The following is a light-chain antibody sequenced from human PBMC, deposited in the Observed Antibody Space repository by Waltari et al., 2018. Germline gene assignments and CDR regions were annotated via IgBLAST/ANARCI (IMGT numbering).Light chain of an antibody. CDR3: QQYHKYPYT. Sequence: DIQMTQSPSTLSASVGDRVTITCRASQSIKSWLAWYQQKPGKAPKLLIYDGTSLESGVPSRFSVSESGTEFTLTVSSLQPDDFATYYCQQYHKYPYTFGQGTKLEIK. CDR1: QSIKSW. J-gene: IGKJ2*01. V-gene: IGKV1-5*01. CDR2: DGT.